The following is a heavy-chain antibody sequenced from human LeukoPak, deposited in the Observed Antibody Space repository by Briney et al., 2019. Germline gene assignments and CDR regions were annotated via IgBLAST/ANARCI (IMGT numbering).Heavy chain of an antibody. CDR1: GGSISSSSYY. CDR2: IYYSEST. D-gene: IGHD6-13*01. CDR3: ARHMYSSTWHPFDY. V-gene: IGHV4-39*01. Sequence: SETLSLTCTVSGGSISSSSYYWGWIRQPPGRGLEWIGGIYYSESTYYNPSLKSRVTISIDTSKNQFSLKLSSVTAADTAVYYCARHMYSSTWHPFDYWGQGTLVTVSS. J-gene: IGHJ4*02.